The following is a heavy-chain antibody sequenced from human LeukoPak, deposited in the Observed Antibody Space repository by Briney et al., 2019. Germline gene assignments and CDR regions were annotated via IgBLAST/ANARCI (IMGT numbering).Heavy chain of an antibody. Sequence: SQTLSLTCAISGDSVSSNSAAWNWSRQSPSRGLEWLGRTYYRSKWYNDYAVSVKSRITINPDTSKNQFSLQLNSVTPEDTAVYYCARGKPRIVGASFDYWGQGTLVTVSS. CDR2: TYYRSKWYN. D-gene: IGHD1-26*01. V-gene: IGHV6-1*01. CDR1: GDSVSSNSAA. J-gene: IGHJ4*02. CDR3: ARGKPRIVGASFDY.